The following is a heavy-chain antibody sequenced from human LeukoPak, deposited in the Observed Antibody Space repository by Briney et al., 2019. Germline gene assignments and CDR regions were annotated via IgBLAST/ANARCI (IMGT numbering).Heavy chain of an antibody. Sequence: GGSLRLSCAASGFTFSSYAMSWVRQAPGKGLEWVSAISGSGGNTYYADSVKGRFTISRDNSKNTLYLQMNSLRAEDTAVYYCAFSYGSGSYCRFWGQGTLVTVSS. CDR2: ISGSGGNT. D-gene: IGHD3-10*01. J-gene: IGHJ4*02. CDR1: GFTFSSYA. V-gene: IGHV3-23*01. CDR3: AFSYGSGSYCRF.